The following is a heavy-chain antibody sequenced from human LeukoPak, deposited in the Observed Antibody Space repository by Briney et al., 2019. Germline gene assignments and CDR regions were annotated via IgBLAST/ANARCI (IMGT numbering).Heavy chain of an antibody. V-gene: IGHV4-34*01. D-gene: IGHD5-18*01. CDR1: GGSFSGYY. J-gene: IGHJ4*02. Sequence: SETLSLTCAVYGGSFSGYYWSWIRQPPGKGLEWIGEINHSGSTNYNPSLKSRVTISVDTSKNQFSLKLSSVTAADTAVYYCARGLTEFRIQLWSSGRYVDYWGQGTLVTVSS. CDR2: INHSGST. CDR3: ARGLTEFRIQLWSSGRYVDY.